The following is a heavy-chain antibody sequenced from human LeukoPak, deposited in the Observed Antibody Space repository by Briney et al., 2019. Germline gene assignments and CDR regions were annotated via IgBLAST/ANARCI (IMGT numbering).Heavy chain of an antibody. Sequence: GGSLRLSCAASGFTFSSYAMSWVRQAPGKGLEWVSAISGSDGTTYYADSVKGRFTISRDNSKNTLYLQMNSLRAEDTAVYYCAKDVGYRKGADCWGQGTLVTVSS. CDR1: GFTFSSYA. CDR3: AKDVGYRKGADC. J-gene: IGHJ4*02. CDR2: ISGSDGTT. D-gene: IGHD1-14*01. V-gene: IGHV3-23*01.